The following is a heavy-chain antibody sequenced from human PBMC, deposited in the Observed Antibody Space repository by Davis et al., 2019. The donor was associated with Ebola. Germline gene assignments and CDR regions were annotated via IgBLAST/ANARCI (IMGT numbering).Heavy chain of an antibody. CDR2: INPSGGTT. CDR3: ARGTAGSYYFDY. D-gene: IGHD1-1*01. CDR1: GYIFTSNY. J-gene: IGHJ4*02. Sequence: ASVKVSCKASGYIFTSNYMHWVRQAPGQGLEWMGIINPSGGTTSYAQKFQGRVTMTRDTSTSTVYMELSSLRSEDTAVYYCARGTAGSYYFDYWGQGTLVTVSS. V-gene: IGHV1-46*01.